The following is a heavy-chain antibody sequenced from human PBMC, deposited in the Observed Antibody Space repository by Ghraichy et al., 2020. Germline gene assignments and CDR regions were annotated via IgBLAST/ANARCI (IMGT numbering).Heavy chain of an antibody. Sequence: LSLTCAASGFTFSSYAISWVRQAPGKGLEWVSSISDSGDNTYYADSVRGRFTISRDNSKNTLDLQMNSLRAEDTAIYYCAKKGEYCSSASCHFDYWGQGALVTVSS. D-gene: IGHD2-2*01. CDR2: ISDSGDNT. CDR1: GFTFSSYA. CDR3: AKKGEYCSSASCHFDY. J-gene: IGHJ4*02. V-gene: IGHV3-23*01.